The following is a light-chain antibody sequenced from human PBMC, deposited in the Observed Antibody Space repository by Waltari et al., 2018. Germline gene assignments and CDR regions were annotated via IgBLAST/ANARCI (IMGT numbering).Light chain of an antibody. CDR2: WAS. Sequence: DIVMTQSPDSLVVSLGERATINCKARPNLLYSPNNKDFLAWYQQKPGQPPKLLIYWASTRESGVPDRFTGSGSGTDFSLTISSLQAEDVAVYYCQQYYDTPYTFGQGTKLEIK. J-gene: IGKJ2*01. V-gene: IGKV4-1*01. CDR1: PNLLYSPNNKDF. CDR3: QQYYDTPYT.